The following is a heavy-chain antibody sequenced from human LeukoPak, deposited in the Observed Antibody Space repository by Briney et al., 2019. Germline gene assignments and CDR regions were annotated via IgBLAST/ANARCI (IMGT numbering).Heavy chain of an antibody. Sequence: SVKVSSKASGYTFTIYGISWVRHAPGQGLEWMGWISAYNGSTNYAQKLQGRVTMTTDTSTSTAYMELRSLRSDDTAVYYCAITYYYDSSGYPLGDYWGQGTLVTVSS. CDR2: ISAYNGST. CDR1: GYTFTIYG. D-gene: IGHD3-22*01. CDR3: AITYYYDSSGYPLGDY. V-gene: IGHV1-18*01. J-gene: IGHJ4*02.